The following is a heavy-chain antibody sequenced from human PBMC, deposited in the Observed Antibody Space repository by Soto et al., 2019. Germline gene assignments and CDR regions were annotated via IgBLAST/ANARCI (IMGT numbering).Heavy chain of an antibody. CDR1: GGSISSSSYY. J-gene: IGHJ4*02. CDR3: ARDPRWQLDYFDY. D-gene: IGHD6-6*01. CDR2: IYYSGST. Sequence: SETPSLTCTVSGGSISSSSYYWGWIRQPPGKGLEWIGSIYYSGSTYYNPSLKSRVTISVDTSKNQFSLKLSSVTAADTAVYYCARDPRWQLDYFDYWGQGTLVTVSS. V-gene: IGHV4-39*07.